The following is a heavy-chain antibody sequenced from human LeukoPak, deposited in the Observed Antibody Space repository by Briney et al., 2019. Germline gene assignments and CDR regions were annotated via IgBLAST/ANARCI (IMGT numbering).Heavy chain of an antibody. CDR2: ISAYNGYT. CDR1: GYIFTNYG. V-gene: IGHV1-18*01. D-gene: IGHD6-13*01. Sequence: ASVKVSCKASGYIFTNYGINWVRQAPGQGLEWMGWISAYNGYTNYVQNLQGRVTMTTDTSTSTAYMELRSLISDDTAVYYCARDQRQQLIYPDAFDIWGRGTMVTVSS. J-gene: IGHJ3*02. CDR3: ARDQRQQLIYPDAFDI.